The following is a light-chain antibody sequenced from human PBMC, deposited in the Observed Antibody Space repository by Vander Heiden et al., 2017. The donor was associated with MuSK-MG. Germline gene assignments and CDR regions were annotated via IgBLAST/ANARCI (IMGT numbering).Light chain of an antibody. V-gene: IGKV1-39*01. CDR1: QSISNS. CDR2: AAS. CDR3: QQSYSTPRT. J-gene: IGKJ1*01. Sequence: IQMTHSPSSLSASVGDRVTITCRASQSISNSLNWYQHKPCLAPKLLIYAASSLLSGVPSRFSGSGSGTDFTLTISRLQPEDFATYYCQQSYSTPRTFGQGTKVEAK.